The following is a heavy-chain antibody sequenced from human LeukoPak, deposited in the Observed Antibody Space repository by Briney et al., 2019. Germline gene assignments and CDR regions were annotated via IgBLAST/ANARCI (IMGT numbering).Heavy chain of an antibody. CDR3: ARGNLVRGYLDDFDI. CDR1: GGSITSGSYY. Sequence: SSQTLSLTCSVSGGSITSGSYYWSWIRQLAGKGLEWIGRIYTGGTTNYNPSLQSRVTISVDTSKNQFSLKLSSVTAADTAVYYCARGNLVRGYLDDFDIWGQGTMVTVSS. V-gene: IGHV4-61*02. J-gene: IGHJ3*02. CDR2: IYTGGTT. D-gene: IGHD3-10*01.